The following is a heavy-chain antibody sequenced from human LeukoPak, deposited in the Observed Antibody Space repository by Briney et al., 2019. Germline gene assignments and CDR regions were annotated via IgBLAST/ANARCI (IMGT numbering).Heavy chain of an antibody. V-gene: IGHV3-15*01. D-gene: IGHD3-3*01. CDR1: GFTFSNAW. CDR2: IKSKTEGGTT. J-gene: IGHJ4*02. Sequence: PGGSLRLSCAASGFTFSNAWMSWVRQAPGKGLEWVGRIKSKTEGGTTDYAAHVKGRFTISRDDSKNTLYLQMNSLKTEDTAVYYCTTMYYDFWSGYQYYFDYWGQGTLVTVSS. CDR3: TTMYYDFWSGYQYYFDY.